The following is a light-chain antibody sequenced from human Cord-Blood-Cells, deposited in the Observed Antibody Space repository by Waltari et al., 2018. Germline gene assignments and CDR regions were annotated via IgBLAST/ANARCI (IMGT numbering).Light chain of an antibody. CDR3: SSYTSSSTLGV. J-gene: IGLJ3*02. CDR1: SSDVGGYNY. Sequence: QSALTQPASVSGSPGQSITISCTGTSSDVGGYNYVPWYQQHPGKAPKLMIYDVINRPSGVSNRFSGSKSGNTASLTISGLQAEDEADYYCSSYTSSSTLGVFGGGTKLTVL. V-gene: IGLV2-14*01. CDR2: DVI.